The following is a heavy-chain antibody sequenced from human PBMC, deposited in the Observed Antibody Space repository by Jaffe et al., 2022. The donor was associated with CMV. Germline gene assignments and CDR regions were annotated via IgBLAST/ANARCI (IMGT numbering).Heavy chain of an antibody. CDR3: ARDPMRYCSGGSCYDPHEHYYYYYMDV. CDR2: ISSNGGST. J-gene: IGHJ6*03. V-gene: IGHV3-64*01. CDR1: GFTFSSYA. Sequence: EVQLVESGGGLVQPGGSLRLSCAASGFTFSSYAMHWVRQAPGKGLEYVSAISSNGGSTYYANSVKGRFTISRDNSKNTLYLQMGSLRAEDMAVYYCARDPMRYCSGGSCYDPHEHYYYYYMDVWGKGTTVTVSS. D-gene: IGHD2-15*01.